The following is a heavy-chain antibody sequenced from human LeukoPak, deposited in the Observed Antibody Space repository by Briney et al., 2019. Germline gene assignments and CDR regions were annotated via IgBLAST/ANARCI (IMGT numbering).Heavy chain of an antibody. J-gene: IGHJ4*02. CDR3: ARVPEMGPIDY. CDR2: INHSGST. V-gene: IGHV4-34*01. D-gene: IGHD2-8*01. Sequence: SETLSLTCAVYGGSFSGYYWSWIRQPPGKGLEWIGEINHSGSTNYNPTLKSRVTISVDTSKNQFSLKLSSVTAADTAVYYCARVPEMGPIDYWGQGTLVTVSS. CDR1: GGSFSGYY.